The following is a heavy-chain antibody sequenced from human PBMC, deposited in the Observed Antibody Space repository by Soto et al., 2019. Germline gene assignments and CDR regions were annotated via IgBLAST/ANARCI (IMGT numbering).Heavy chain of an antibody. CDR2: ISTSGTT. V-gene: IGHV4-4*07. CDR3: ASLGTTMTSFDY. Sequence: SETLSLTCTVSGASISSYFWTWIRQPAGKGLDWIGRISTSGTTNYNPSLKSRVTMSVDTSKTHFSLQLSSVTAADTAVYYCASLGTTMTSFDYWGQGTLVTVSS. D-gene: IGHD1-7*01. J-gene: IGHJ4*02. CDR1: GASISSYF.